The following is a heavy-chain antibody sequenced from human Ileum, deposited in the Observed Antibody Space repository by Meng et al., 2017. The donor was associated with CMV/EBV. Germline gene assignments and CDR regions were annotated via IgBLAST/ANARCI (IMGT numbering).Heavy chain of an antibody. CDR3: ARALVSDYVGY. CDR2: ISSSGSTI. CDR1: GFPFCDYS. D-gene: IGHD4-17*01. V-gene: IGHV3-11*04. J-gene: IGHJ4*02. Sequence: LSCAASGFPFCDYSMSCIRQAPVNGLEWVSYISSSGSTIYYADSVKGRFTISRDNAKNSLYLQMNSLRAEDTAVYYCARALVSDYVGYWGQGTLVTVSS.